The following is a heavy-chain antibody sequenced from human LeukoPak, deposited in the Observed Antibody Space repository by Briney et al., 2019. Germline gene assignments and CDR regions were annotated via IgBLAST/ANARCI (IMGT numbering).Heavy chain of an antibody. Sequence: PGGSLRLSCAASGFTFSNYAMSWVRQAPGKGLEWVANIDQDGSEKYYVDSVKGRFTISRDNAKNSLYLQMDSLRAEDTAFYYCARDRSPAYGGSYFDAFDIWGQGTMVTVSS. CDR1: GFTFSNYA. J-gene: IGHJ3*02. CDR2: IDQDGSEK. V-gene: IGHV3-7*01. CDR3: ARDRSPAYGGSYFDAFDI. D-gene: IGHD1-26*01.